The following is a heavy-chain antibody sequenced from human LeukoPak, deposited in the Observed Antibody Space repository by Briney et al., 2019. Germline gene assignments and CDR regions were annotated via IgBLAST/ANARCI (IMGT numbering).Heavy chain of an antibody. D-gene: IGHD6-19*01. J-gene: IGHJ5*02. V-gene: IGHV4-34*01. CDR2: INHSGST. CDR1: GGSFSGYY. CDR3: ARGQAVAGYNWFDP. Sequence: SETLSLTCAVYGGSFSGYYWSWIRQPPGKGLERIGEINHSGSTNYNPSLKSRVTISVDTSKNQFSLKLSSVTAADTAVYYCARGQAVAGYNWFDPWGQGTLVTVSS.